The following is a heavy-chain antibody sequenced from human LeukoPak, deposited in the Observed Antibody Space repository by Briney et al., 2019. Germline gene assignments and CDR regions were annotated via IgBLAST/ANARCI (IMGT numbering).Heavy chain of an antibody. Sequence: GGSLRLSCAASGFSFNNFAMSWVRQAPGKGLEWVSAISPGSTRTYYAASVKGRFTISRDNSMNTLYLHMDSLRAEDTAVYYCAKYAFREIFFGDFWGQGTLVAVSS. J-gene: IGHJ4*02. CDR1: GFSFNNFA. V-gene: IGHV3-23*01. CDR2: ISPGSTRT. D-gene: IGHD3-3*01. CDR3: AKYAFREIFFGDF.